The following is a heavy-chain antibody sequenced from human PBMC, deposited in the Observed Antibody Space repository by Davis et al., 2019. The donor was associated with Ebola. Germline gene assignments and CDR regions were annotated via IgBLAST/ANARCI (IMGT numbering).Heavy chain of an antibody. CDR1: GGSISSYY. J-gene: IGHJ4*02. CDR2: IYYSGST. Sequence: SETLSLTCTVSGGSISSYYWSWIRQPPGKGLEWIGYIYYSGSTNYNPSLKSRVTISVDTSKNQFSLKLSSVTAADTAVYYCARALGYCSGGSCYEYFDYWGQGTLVTVSS. CDR3: ARALGYCSGGSCYEYFDY. D-gene: IGHD2-15*01. V-gene: IGHV4-59*01.